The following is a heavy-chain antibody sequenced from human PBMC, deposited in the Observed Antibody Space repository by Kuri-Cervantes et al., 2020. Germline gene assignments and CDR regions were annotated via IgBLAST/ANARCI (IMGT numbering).Heavy chain of an antibody. CDR1: GYTFTSYD. CDR3: ARDSSGYYSGWFDP. D-gene: IGHD3-22*01. CDR2: MNPNSGNT. Sequence: ASVKVSCKASGYTFTSYDINWVRQAPGQGLEWMGWMNPNSGNTNYAQKLRGRVTMTTDTSTSTAYMELRSLRSDDTAVYYCARDSSGYYSGWFDPWGQGTLVTVSS. V-gene: IGHV1-18*01. J-gene: IGHJ5*02.